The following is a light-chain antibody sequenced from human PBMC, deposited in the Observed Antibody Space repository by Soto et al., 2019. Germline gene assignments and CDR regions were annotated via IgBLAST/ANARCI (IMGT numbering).Light chain of an antibody. CDR1: SSNIGAGYD. Sequence: QLVLTQPPSVSGAPGQRVIISCTGSSSNIGAGYDVNWYQHLPGKAPKLLIYGHTNRPAGVPDRFSGSKSGTSASLAITGLQPEDEADYYCCSYAGTYTFVFGTGTKVTVL. CDR2: GHT. J-gene: IGLJ1*01. CDR3: CSYAGTYTFV. V-gene: IGLV1-40*01.